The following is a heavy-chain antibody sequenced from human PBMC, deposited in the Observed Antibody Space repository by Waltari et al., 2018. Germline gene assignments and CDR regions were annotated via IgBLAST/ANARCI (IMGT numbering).Heavy chain of an antibody. V-gene: IGHV3-23*01. J-gene: IGHJ4*02. Sequence: EVQLLESGGGLVQPGGSLRLSCAASGFTFSSYAMSWVRQAPGKGLEWVSAISGSGGSTYYADSVKGRFTISRDNSKNTLYLQMNSLRAEDTAVYYCALIPDYCSSTSCKALDYWGQGTLVTVSS. CDR3: ALIPDYCSSTSCKALDY. CDR2: ISGSGGST. D-gene: IGHD2-2*01. CDR1: GFTFSSYA.